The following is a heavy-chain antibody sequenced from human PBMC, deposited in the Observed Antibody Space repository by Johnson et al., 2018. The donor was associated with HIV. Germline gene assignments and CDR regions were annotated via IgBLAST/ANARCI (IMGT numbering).Heavy chain of an antibody. CDR3: ASEVEYRTLGGV. CDR1: GFTFSSYW. D-gene: IGHD6-6*01. Sequence: MLLVESGGGLVQPGGSLRLSCAASGFTFSSYWMHWVRQAPGKGLVWVSRINSDGSSTSYADSVKGRFTISRDNAKNTLYLQMNSLRADDTAVYYCASEVEYRTLGGVWGQGTVVTVSS. V-gene: IGHV3-74*02. CDR2: INSDGSST. J-gene: IGHJ3*01.